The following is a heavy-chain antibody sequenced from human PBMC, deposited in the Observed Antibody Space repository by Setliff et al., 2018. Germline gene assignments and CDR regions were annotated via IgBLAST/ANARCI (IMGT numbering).Heavy chain of an antibody. Sequence: ASVKVSCKASGGTFSSYAISWVRQAPGQGLEWMGGIIAIFGTANYAQKFQGRVTITTDESTSTAYMELSSLRSEDTAVYYCAREQWLDRPGYYDMDVWAKGTTVTVSS. CDR3: AREQWLDRPGYYDMDV. J-gene: IGHJ6*03. CDR1: GGTFSSYA. CDR2: IIAIFGTA. V-gene: IGHV1-69*05. D-gene: IGHD6-19*01.